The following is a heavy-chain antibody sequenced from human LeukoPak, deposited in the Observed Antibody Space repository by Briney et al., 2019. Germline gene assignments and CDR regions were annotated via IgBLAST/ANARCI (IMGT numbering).Heavy chain of an antibody. Sequence: ASVKVSCKASGYTFTGYYMHWVRQAPGQGLEWMGWINPNSGGTNYAQKFQGRVTMTRDTSISTAYMELSRLRSDDTAVYYCARGVITFGGVTQDYWGQGTLVTVSS. V-gene: IGHV1-2*02. D-gene: IGHD3-16*01. CDR3: ARGVITFGGVTQDY. J-gene: IGHJ4*02. CDR1: GYTFTGYY. CDR2: INPNSGGT.